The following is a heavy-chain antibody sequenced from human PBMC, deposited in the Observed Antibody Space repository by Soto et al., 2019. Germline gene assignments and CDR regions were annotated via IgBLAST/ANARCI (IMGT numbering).Heavy chain of an antibody. Sequence: EVQLVESGGGLVQPGGSLKISCGASGFTFSGSAMHWVRQASGKGLEWVGRIISKPNNYSTAYAASVKGRFTIARDNSKTTASLQINRLNTEDTDVYYCSRQATDFWRSNTQYYMDVWGQGTTVTVSS. D-gene: IGHD3-3*01. CDR3: SRQATDFWRSNTQYYMDV. V-gene: IGHV3-73*01. CDR2: IISKPNNYST. J-gene: IGHJ6*03. CDR1: GFTFSGSA.